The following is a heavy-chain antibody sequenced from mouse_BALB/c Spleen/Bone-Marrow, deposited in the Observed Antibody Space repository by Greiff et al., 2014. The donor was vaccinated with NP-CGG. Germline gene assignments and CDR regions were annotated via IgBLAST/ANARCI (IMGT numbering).Heavy chain of an antibody. CDR3: NEGYGNYGY. CDR1: GFNIKDYY. D-gene: IGHD2-10*02. V-gene: IGHV14-4*02. J-gene: IGHJ2*01. Sequence: EVKLKESGAELVRSGASVKLSCTASGFNIKDYYMHWVKQRPEQGLEWIGWIDPENGDTEYAPKFQGKATMTADTSSNTDYLQLSSLTSEDTAVYYCNEGYGNYGYWGQGTTLTVSA. CDR2: IDPENGDT.